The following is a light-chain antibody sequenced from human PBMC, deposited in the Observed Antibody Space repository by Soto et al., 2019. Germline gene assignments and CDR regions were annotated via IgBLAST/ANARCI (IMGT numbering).Light chain of an antibody. J-gene: IGKJ5*01. CDR3: QYYDKLAKAIT. CDR2: GTS. Sequence: EIFLTQSPFTLSLSPGAIATLSCRASQSVSSSYLAWYQQRPGQAPRLLIYGTSNRATGIPDRFSGSGSGTDFTLTIARLEPEDFAVYYCQYYDKLAKAITFGQGTRLEIK. V-gene: IGKV3-20*01. CDR1: QSVSSSY.